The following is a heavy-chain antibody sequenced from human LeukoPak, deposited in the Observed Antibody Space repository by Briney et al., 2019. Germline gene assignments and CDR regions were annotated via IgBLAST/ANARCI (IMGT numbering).Heavy chain of an antibody. CDR3: ARAGIPGYCTNVTCSNWLDP. D-gene: IGHD2-8*01. J-gene: IGHJ5*02. CDR2: INPNTGGT. CDR1: GYTFTDYY. Sequence: ASVKVSCKASGYTFTDYYMHWVRQAPGQGLEWMGWINPNTGGTNYAQKFQDRVTMTRDTSISTAYMDLSSLTSDDTAVFYCARAGIPGYCTNVTCSNWLDPWGQGTLVTVSS. V-gene: IGHV1-2*02.